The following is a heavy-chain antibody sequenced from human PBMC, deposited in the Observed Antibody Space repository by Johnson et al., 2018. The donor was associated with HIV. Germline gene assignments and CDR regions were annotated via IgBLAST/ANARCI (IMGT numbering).Heavy chain of an antibody. CDR1: GFTVSSNY. CDR2: IYSGGTT. J-gene: IGHJ3*02. CDR3: ASRSTSMTDAFDI. Sequence: VQLVESGGGLVQRGGSLRLSCAASGFTVSSNYMSWVRQAPGKGLEWASIIYSGGTTYYADSVKGRFTISRDNAKNSLYLQMNSLRAEDTAVYYCASRSTSMTDAFDIWGQGTMVTVSS. V-gene: IGHV3-66*01. D-gene: IGHD2-2*01.